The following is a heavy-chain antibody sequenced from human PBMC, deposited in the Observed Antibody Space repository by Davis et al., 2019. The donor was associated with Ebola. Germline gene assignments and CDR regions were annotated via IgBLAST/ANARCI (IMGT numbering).Heavy chain of an antibody. D-gene: IGHD4-17*01. V-gene: IGHV3-74*01. CDR3: VRTTYGAPEY. CDR1: GFTFSSNW. J-gene: IGHJ4*02. CDR2: TNSDGSIT. Sequence: GESLKISCAASGFTFSSNWMHWVRQAPGKGLVWVSRTNSDGSITSYAHSVKGRFTISRDNAKNTLYLQMNSLRDEDTAVYYCVRTTYGAPEYWGQGTLVTVSS.